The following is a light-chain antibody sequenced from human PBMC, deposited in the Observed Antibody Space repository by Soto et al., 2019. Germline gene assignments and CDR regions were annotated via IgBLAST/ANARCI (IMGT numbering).Light chain of an antibody. CDR3: QQYDSYPLT. CDR2: GVS. J-gene: IGKJ4*01. CDR1: QRVSSN. Sequence: EIVMTQSPATLSVSPGERATLSCRASQRVSSNLAWYQQKPGQAPRLLIYGVSTRATGIPARFSGSGSGTDFTLTISSLQADDFATYYCQQYDSYPLTFGGGTKVDIK. V-gene: IGKV3-15*01.